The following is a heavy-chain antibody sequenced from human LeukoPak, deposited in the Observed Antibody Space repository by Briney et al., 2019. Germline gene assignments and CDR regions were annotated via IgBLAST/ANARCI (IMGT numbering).Heavy chain of an antibody. CDR2: IYYSGST. CDR3: ARRASYSGGWSFDY. J-gene: IGHJ4*02. D-gene: IGHD6-19*01. Sequence: SETLSLTCTVSGGSISSYYWSWTRQPPGKGLEWIGYIYYSGSTNYNPSLKSRVTISVDTSKNQFSLKLSSVTAADTAVYYCARRASYSGGWSFDYWGQGTLVTVSS. CDR1: GGSISSYY. V-gene: IGHV4-59*08.